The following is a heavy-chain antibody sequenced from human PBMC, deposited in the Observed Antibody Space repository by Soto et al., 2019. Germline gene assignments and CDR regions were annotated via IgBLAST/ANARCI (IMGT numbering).Heavy chain of an antibody. CDR3: VRDDNWSYDY. V-gene: IGHV3-21*06. D-gene: IGHD1-1*01. Sequence: GGSLRLSCAASGFTFSSYSMTWVRQAPRKGLECVSSISSLTGYIWYGDSVKGRFTVSRDDAKNSVYLQMNSLRDEDTAVYYCVRDDNWSYDYWGQGILVTVSS. CDR2: ISSLTGYI. J-gene: IGHJ4*02. CDR1: GFTFSSYS.